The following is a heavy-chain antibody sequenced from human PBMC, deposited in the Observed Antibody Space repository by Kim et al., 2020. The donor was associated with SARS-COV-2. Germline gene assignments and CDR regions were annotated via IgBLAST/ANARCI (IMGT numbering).Heavy chain of an antibody. Sequence: SETLSLTRTVSGGSIIDDYWTWIRQPAGKGLEWIGRVFARGSISYSPSLESRVTMSVDVSKNQVFLRLNSVTAADTAVYYCARDKDLDYWGQGTLVTVSS. CDR3: ARDKDLDY. CDR1: GGSIIDDY. V-gene: IGHV4-4*07. CDR2: VFARGSI. J-gene: IGHJ4*02.